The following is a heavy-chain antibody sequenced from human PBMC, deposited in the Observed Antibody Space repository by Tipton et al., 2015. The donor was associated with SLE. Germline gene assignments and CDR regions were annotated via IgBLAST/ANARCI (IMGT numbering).Heavy chain of an antibody. CDR3: ARSDMDSEDWFDP. V-gene: IGHV4-39*07. CDR2: VSSGGST. Sequence: TLSLTCTVSGGSISSRTYYWGWIRQPPGKGLEWIGSVSSGGSTYYNPSLKSRVTISVDTSKNQFSLKLSSVTAADTAVYYCARSDMDSEDWFDPWGQGTLVTVSS. CDR1: GGSISSRTYY. D-gene: IGHD5-18*01. J-gene: IGHJ5*02.